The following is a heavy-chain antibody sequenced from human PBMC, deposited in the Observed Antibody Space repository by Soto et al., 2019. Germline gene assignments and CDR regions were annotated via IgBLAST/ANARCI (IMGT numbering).Heavy chain of an antibody. CDR3: AKDITRVRGVMDY. Sequence: EVQLLESGGGLVQPGGSLRLSCAASGFTFSSYAMSWVPQAPGKGLEWVSAISGSGGSTYYADSVKGRFTICRDNSKNTLYLQMNSLRAEDTAVYYCAKDITRVRGVMDYWGQGTLVTVSS. CDR1: GFTFSSYA. J-gene: IGHJ4*02. CDR2: ISGSGGST. D-gene: IGHD3-10*01. V-gene: IGHV3-23*01.